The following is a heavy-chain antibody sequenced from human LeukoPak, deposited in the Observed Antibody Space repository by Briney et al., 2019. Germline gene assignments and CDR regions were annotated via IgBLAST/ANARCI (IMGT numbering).Heavy chain of an antibody. CDR3: ARDPVRRDSY. V-gene: IGHV3-74*01. Sequence: QPGGSLRLSCAVSGFTFNTYWMHWVRQAPGKGLVWVSHINPGGSQTNYADSVTGRFTISRDNAKNTLYLQMNSLRAEDTAVYYCARDPVRRDSYWGQGTLVTVSS. J-gene: IGHJ4*02. CDR1: GFTFNTYW. CDR2: INPGGSQT. D-gene: IGHD3-10*01.